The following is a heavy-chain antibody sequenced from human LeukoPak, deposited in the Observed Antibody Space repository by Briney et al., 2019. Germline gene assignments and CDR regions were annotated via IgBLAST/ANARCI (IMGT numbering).Heavy chain of an antibody. J-gene: IGHJ4*02. V-gene: IGHV3-9*01. D-gene: IGHD6-19*01. CDR2: ISWNSGSI. CDR3: AKAGYSSGWYPWLDY. Sequence: GGSLRLSCAASGFTFDDYAMHWVRQAPGKGLEWVSGISWNSGSIGYADSVKGRFTISRDNAKNSLYLQMNSLRAEDTALYYCAKAGYSSGWYPWLDYWGQGTLVTVSS. CDR1: GFTFDDYA.